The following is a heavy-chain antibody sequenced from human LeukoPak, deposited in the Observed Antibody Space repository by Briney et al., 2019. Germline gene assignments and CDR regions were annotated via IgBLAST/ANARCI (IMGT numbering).Heavy chain of an antibody. J-gene: IGHJ4*02. D-gene: IGHD2/OR15-2a*01. CDR2: ISGSGGTR. Sequence: GGSLRLSCAASGFTFSNKMHWVRQAPGKGLEWVSYISGSGGTRYYADSMKGRITISRDNAKNSLYLQMNSLRVEDTAVYYCVREILYYFDQWGQGTLVTVSS. CDR1: GFTFSNK. CDR3: VREILYYFDQ. V-gene: IGHV3-48*03.